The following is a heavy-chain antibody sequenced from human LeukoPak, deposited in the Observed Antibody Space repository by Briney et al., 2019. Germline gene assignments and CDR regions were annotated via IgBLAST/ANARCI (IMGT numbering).Heavy chain of an antibody. CDR2: IWYDGSNK. D-gene: IGHD5-18*01. Sequence: PGGSLRLSCAASGFTFSSYGMHWVRQAPGKGLEGVAVIWYDGSNKNYVDSVKGRFTISRDNAKNTLYLQMNSLRAEDTAVHYRARVDGAMGSLDYWGQGMLVTVSS. J-gene: IGHJ4*02. CDR3: ARVDGAMGSLDY. CDR1: GFTFSSYG. V-gene: IGHV3-33*08.